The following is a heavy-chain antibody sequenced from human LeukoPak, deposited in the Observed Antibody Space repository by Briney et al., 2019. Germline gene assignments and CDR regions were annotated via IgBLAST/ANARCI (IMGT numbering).Heavy chain of an antibody. J-gene: IGHJ4*02. D-gene: IGHD6-19*01. CDR2: IKQDGSEK. V-gene: IGHV3-7*01. CDR1: GFTFSSYA. Sequence: GGSLRLSCAASGFTFSSYAMHWVRQAPGKGLEWVANIKQDGSEKYYVDSVKGRFTISRDNTKNSLYLQTTSLRAGDTAVYYCASVGKNGWDFDHWGQGTLVTVSS. CDR3: ASVGKNGWDFDH.